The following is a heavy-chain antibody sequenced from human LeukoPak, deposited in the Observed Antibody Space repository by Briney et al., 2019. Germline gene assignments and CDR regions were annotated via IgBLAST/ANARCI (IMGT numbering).Heavy chain of an antibody. CDR1: GFTVSSNY. CDR2: IYSGGST. V-gene: IGHV3-66*02. J-gene: IGHJ3*02. Sequence: GGSLRLSCAASGFTVSSNYVSWVRQAPGKGLEWVSVIYSGGSTYYADSVKGRFSISRDNSKNTLYLQMNSLRPEDTAVYYCARETNAFDIWGQGTMVTVSS. CDR3: ARETNAFDI.